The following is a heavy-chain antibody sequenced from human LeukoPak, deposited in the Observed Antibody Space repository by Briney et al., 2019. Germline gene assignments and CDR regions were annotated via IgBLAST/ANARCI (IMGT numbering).Heavy chain of an antibody. V-gene: IGHV3-NL1*01. D-gene: IGHD3-10*02. CDR3: AELGITMIGGV. CDR1: GFTFSSYG. J-gene: IGHJ6*04. Sequence: GGSLRLSCAASGFTFSSYGMHWVRQAPGKGLEWVSVMYTLGNTNYADSVRGRFTISRDNAKNSLYLQMNSLRAEDTAVYYCAELGITMIGGVWGKGTTVTISS. CDR2: MYTLGNT.